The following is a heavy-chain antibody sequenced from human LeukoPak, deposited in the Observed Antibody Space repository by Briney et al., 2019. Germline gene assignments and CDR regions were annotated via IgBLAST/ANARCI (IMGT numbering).Heavy chain of an antibody. CDR1: GGTFSSYA. D-gene: IGHD3-3*01. Sequence: GASVKVSCKASGGTFSSYAISWVRQAPGQGLEWMGGIIPIFGTANYAQKFQGRVTITTDESTSTAYMELSSLRSEDTAVYYCARVPLINYDFWSGRAPYYYYYMDVWGKGTTVTVSS. V-gene: IGHV1-69*05. CDR2: IIPIFGTA. CDR3: ARVPLINYDFWSGRAPYYYYYMDV. J-gene: IGHJ6*03.